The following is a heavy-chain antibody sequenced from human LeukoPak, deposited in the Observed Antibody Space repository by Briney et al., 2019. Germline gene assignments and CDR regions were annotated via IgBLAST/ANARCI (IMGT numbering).Heavy chain of an antibody. Sequence: GGSLRLSCAASGFTFSSYAMSWVRQARGKGLEWVSAISGSGGSTYYADSVKGRFTISRDNSKNTLYLQMNSLRAEDTAVYYCAKDGLRGSPFRGFDYWGQGTLVTVSS. V-gene: IGHV3-23*01. D-gene: IGHD3-16*01. CDR3: AKDGLRGSPFRGFDY. CDR2: ISGSGGST. J-gene: IGHJ4*02. CDR1: GFTFSSYA.